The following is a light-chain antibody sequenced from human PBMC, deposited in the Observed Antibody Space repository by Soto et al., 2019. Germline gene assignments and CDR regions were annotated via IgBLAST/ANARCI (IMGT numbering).Light chain of an antibody. CDR1: SGHSSYI. CDR2: LEGSGSY. CDR3: ETWDSNTHTV. Sequence: QPVLTQSSSASASLGSSVKLTCTLSSGHSSYIIAWHQQQPGKAPRYLMKLEGSGSYNKGSGVPDRFSGSSSGADRYLTISNLQFEDEADYYCETWDSNTHTVFGGRTKVIVL. J-gene: IGLJ3*02. V-gene: IGLV4-60*02.